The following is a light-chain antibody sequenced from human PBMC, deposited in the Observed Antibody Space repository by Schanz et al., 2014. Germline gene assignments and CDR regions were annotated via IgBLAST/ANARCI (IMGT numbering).Light chain of an antibody. Sequence: SYELTQLPSVSVSPGQTASITCSGDKLGDKYACWYQQKPGQSPVMVIYQDSKRPSGIPERFSGSNSGNTATLTISGTQAMDEADYYCQAWDSSTAGVFGGGTKLTVL. J-gene: IGLJ3*02. CDR2: QDS. CDR1: KLGDKY. V-gene: IGLV3-1*01. CDR3: QAWDSSTAGV.